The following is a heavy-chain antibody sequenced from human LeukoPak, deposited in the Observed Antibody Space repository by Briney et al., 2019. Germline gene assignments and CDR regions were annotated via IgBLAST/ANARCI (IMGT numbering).Heavy chain of an antibody. J-gene: IGHJ6*02. V-gene: IGHV3-9*01. D-gene: IGHD4-17*01. Sequence: GGSLRLSCAASGFTFDDYAMHWVRQAPGKGLEWVSGISWNSGSIGYADSVKGRFTISRDNAKNSLYLQMNSLRAEDTALYYCAKDSIRRDGMDVWGQGTTVTVSS. CDR1: GFTFDDYA. CDR2: ISWNSGSI. CDR3: AKDSIRRDGMDV.